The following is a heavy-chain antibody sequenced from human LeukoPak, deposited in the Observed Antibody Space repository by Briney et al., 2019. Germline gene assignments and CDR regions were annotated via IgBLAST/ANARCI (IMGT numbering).Heavy chain of an antibody. CDR2: INHSGST. J-gene: IGHJ4*02. CDR1: GGSFSGYY. Sequence: SETLSLTCAVYGGSFSGYYWSWIRQPPGEGLEWIGEINHSGSTNYNPSLKSRVTISVDTSKNQFSLKLSSVTAADTAVYYCARGRAVDYWGQGTLVTVSS. CDR3: ARGRAVDY. V-gene: IGHV4-34*01.